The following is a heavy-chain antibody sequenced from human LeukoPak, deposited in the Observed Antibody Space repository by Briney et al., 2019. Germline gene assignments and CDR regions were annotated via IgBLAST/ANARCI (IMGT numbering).Heavy chain of an antibody. CDR1: GGTFSSYA. J-gene: IGHJ3*02. CDR2: LIPIFGTA. D-gene: IGHD2-2*01. CDR3: ARAPPRYCSSTSCFTPSDAFDI. V-gene: IGHV1-69*05. Sequence: SVKVSCKASGGTFSSYAISWVRQAPGQGLEWMGGLIPIFGTANYAQKFQGRVTITTDESTSTAYMELSSLRSEDTAVYYCARAPPRYCSSTSCFTPSDAFDIWGQGTMVTVSS.